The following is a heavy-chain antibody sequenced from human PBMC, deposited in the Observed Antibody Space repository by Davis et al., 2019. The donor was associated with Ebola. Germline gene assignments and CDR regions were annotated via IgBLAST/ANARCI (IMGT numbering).Heavy chain of an antibody. J-gene: IGHJ6*02. CDR1: GGSVSSGSYY. CDR3: ARERGLQDYYYGMDV. D-gene: IGHD4-11*01. Sequence: PGGSLRLSCTVSGGSVSSGSYYWSWIRQPPGKGLEWIGYIYYSGSTNYNPSLKSRVTISVDTSKNQFSLKLSSVTAADTAVYYCARERGLQDYYYGMDVWGQGTTVTVSS. CDR2: IYYSGST. V-gene: IGHV4-61*01.